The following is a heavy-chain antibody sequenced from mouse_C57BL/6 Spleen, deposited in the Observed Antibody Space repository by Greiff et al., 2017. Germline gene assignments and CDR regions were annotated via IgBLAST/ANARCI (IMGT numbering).Heavy chain of an antibody. CDR1: GYTFTDYN. V-gene: IGHV1-18*01. CDR2: INPNNGGT. D-gene: IGHD1-1*01. J-gene: IGHJ4*01. CDR3: ARERAPYYYYYWYAMDY. Sequence: EVQLHQSGPELVKPGASVKIPRKASGYTFTDYNMDWVKQSHGKSLAWIGDINPNNGGTIYNQKFKGKATLTVDTSSSTAYMELRSLTSEDTAVYYCARERAPYYYYYWYAMDYWGQGTSVTVSS.